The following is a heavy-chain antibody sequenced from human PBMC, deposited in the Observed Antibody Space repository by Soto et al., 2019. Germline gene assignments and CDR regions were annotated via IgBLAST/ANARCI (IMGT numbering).Heavy chain of an antibody. V-gene: IGHV4-39*01. J-gene: IGHJ5*02. CDR2: IYYSGST. Sequence: SETLSLTCTVSGGSISSSSYYWGWIRQPPGKGLEWIGSIYYSGSTYHNPSLKSRVTMSVDTSKNQFSLKLSSVTAADTAVYYCARMDRDDFWSGYYTFSWFDPWGQGTLVTVSA. D-gene: IGHD3-3*01. CDR3: ARMDRDDFWSGYYTFSWFDP. CDR1: GGSISSSSYY.